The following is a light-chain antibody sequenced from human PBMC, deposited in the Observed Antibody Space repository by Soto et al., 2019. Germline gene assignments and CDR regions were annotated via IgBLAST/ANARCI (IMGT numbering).Light chain of an antibody. CDR2: WAS. CDR3: QQYYTTPPT. V-gene: IGKV4-1*01. J-gene: IGKJ2*01. Sequence: DIVVNQSPDSVAVSLGEKATINCKSSQSALDSSNNRNYLAWYQQKPGQSPNLLIYWASTRESGVPDRFSGSGSGTDFTLTIAGLQAEDVAVYYCQQYYTTPPTFGQGTKVEIK. CDR1: QSALDSSNNRNY.